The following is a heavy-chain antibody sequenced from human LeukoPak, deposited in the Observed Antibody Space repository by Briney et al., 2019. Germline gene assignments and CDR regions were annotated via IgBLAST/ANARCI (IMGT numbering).Heavy chain of an antibody. CDR2: INTNTGDP. D-gene: IGHD3-22*01. J-gene: IGHJ4*02. CDR3: ARDSPYYYDSSGYLY. V-gene: IGHV7-4-1*02. Sequence: ASVEVSCKASGYTFTSYAMNWVRQAPGQGLEWMGWINTNTGDPTYAQGFTGRFVFSLDTSVSTAYLQISSLKAEDTAVYYCARDSPYYYDSSGYLYWGQGTLVTVSS. CDR1: GYTFTSYA.